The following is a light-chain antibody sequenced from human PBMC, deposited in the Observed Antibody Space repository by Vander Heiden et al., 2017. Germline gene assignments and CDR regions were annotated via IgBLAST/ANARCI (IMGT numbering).Light chain of an antibody. CDR2: AAS. CDR1: QGIMSY. V-gene: IGKV1-8*01. J-gene: IGKJ4*01. CDR3: QQYDSYPHT. Sequence: AIVITQSPSSLSASTGDRVTITCRASQGIMSYYACYQQKPGKAPKLLIYAASTLYSGVASRFSGSGSGTDFTLTIRVLHSEDFATYYSQQYDSYPHTFGGGTKVEIK.